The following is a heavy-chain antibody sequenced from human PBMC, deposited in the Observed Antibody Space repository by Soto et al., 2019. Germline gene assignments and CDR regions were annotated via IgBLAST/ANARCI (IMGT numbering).Heavy chain of an antibody. CDR2: IYYSGST. V-gene: IGHV4-39*01. J-gene: IGHJ6*02. CDR3: ARSGYSSGWILDYYYYYGMDV. Sequence: SETLSLTCTASGGSISSSSYYWGWIRQPPGKGLEWIGSIYYSGSTYYNPSLKSRVTISVDTSKNQFSLKLSSVTAADTAVYYCARSGYSSGWILDYYYYYGMDVWGQGTTVTVSS. D-gene: IGHD6-19*01. CDR1: GGSISSSSYY.